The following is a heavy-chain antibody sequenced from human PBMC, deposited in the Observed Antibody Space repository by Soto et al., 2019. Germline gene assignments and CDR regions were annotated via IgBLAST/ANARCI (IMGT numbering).Heavy chain of an antibody. J-gene: IGHJ6*02. V-gene: IGHV3-74*01. Sequence: GGSLRLSCAASGFTFSSYWMHWVRQAPGKGLEWVSGISTDGSRTTYADSVKGRFTISRDNSKNTLYLQMNSLRAEDTAVYYCAKSRPGMDVWGQGTTVTVSS. CDR3: AKSRPGMDV. CDR1: GFTFSSYW. CDR2: ISTDGSRT.